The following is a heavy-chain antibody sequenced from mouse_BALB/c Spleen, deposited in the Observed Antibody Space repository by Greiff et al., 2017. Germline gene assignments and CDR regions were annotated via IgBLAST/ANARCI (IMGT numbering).Heavy chain of an antibody. CDR2: ISYSGST. CDR1: GYSITSDYA. V-gene: IGHV3-2*02. Sequence: EVQLVESGPGLVKPSQSLSLTCTVTGYSITSDYAWNWIRQFPGNKLEWMGYISYSGSTSYNPSLKSRISITRDTSKNQFFLQLNSVTTEDTATYYCARSFYGGFAYWGQGTLVTVSA. D-gene: IGHD1-1*02. CDR3: ARSFYGGFAY. J-gene: IGHJ3*01.